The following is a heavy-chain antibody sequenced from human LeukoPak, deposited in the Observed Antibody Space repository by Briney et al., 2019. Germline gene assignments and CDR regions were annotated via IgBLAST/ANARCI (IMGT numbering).Heavy chain of an antibody. D-gene: IGHD2-2*01. CDR1: GFTFSSYA. J-gene: IGHJ6*03. CDR2: ISGSGGST. Sequence: GGSLTLSCAASGFTFSSYAMSWVRQAPGKGLAWVSAISGSGGSTYYADSVKGRFTISRDNSKNTLYLQMNSLRAEDTAVYYCAKDFVVVPAAMWFSYYYYMDVWGKGTTVTVSS. CDR3: AKDFVVVPAAMWFSYYYYMDV. V-gene: IGHV3-23*01.